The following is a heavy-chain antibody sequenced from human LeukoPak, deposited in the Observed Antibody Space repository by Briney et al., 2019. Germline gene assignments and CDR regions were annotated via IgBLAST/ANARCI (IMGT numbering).Heavy chain of an antibody. V-gene: IGHV3-7*01. CDR2: IKQDGSEK. D-gene: IGHD5-18*01. Sequence: GGSLRLSCAASGFTFSSYWMSWVRQAPGKGLEWVANIKQDGSEKYYVDSVKGRFTISRDNAKNTLYLQMNSLRAEDTAVYYCARDGYSFGHDFDYWGQGTLVTVSS. J-gene: IGHJ4*02. CDR1: GFTFSSYW. CDR3: ARDGYSFGHDFDY.